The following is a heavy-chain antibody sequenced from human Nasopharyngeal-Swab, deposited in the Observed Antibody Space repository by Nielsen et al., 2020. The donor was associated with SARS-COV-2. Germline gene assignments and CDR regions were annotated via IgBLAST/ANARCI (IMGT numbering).Heavy chain of an antibody. J-gene: IGHJ4*02. V-gene: IGHV1-69*01. CDR2: IIPIFGTA. D-gene: IGHD3-3*01. Sequence: VRQMPGKGLEWMGGIIPIFGTANYAQKFQGRVTITADESTSTAYMELSSLRSEDTAVYYCARGGITIFGVVSNLAYWGQGTLFSVSS. CDR3: ARGGITIFGVVSNLAY.